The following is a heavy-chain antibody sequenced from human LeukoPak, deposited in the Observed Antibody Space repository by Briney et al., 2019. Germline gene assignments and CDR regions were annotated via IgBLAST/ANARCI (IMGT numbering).Heavy chain of an antibody. V-gene: IGHV4-34*01. CDR2: INHSGST. Sequence: SETLSLTCAVYGGSFSGYYWSWIRQPPGKGLEWIGEINHSGSTNYNPSLKSRVTISVDTSKNQFSLKLSSVTAADTAVYYCARLPYGDWDAFDIWGQGTMVTVSS. J-gene: IGHJ3*02. D-gene: IGHD4-17*01. CDR1: GGSFSGYY. CDR3: ARLPYGDWDAFDI.